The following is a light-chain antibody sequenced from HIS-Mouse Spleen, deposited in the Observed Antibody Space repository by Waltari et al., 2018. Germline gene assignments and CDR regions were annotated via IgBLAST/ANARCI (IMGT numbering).Light chain of an antibody. CDR2: AAS. V-gene: IGKV1-9*01. CDR1: QGISSY. Sequence: DIQLTPSPSFLSSSVGDSVTITCRATQGISSYLAWYQQKPGQAPKLLIYAASTLQSGVPSRFSGSGSGTEFTLTISSLQPEDFATYYCQQHNSYPPTFGRGTKVEIK. CDR3: QQHNSYPPT. J-gene: IGKJ1*01.